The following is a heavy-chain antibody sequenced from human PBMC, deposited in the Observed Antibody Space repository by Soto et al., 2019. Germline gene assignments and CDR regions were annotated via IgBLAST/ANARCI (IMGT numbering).Heavy chain of an antibody. D-gene: IGHD3-10*01. J-gene: IGHJ6*03. CDR3: ARDSPEAPYGSGSYQGGRYYYYYYYMDV. V-gene: IGHV3-21*01. Sequence: GGSLRLSCAASGFTFSSYSMNWVRQAPGKGLEWVSSISSSSSYIYYADSVKGRFTISRDNAKNSLYLQMNSLRAEDTAVYYCARDSPEAPYGSGSYQGGRYYYYYYYMDVWGKGTTVTVSS. CDR2: ISSSSSYI. CDR1: GFTFSSYS.